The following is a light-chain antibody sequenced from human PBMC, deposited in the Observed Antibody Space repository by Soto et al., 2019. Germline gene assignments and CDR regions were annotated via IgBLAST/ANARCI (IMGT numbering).Light chain of an antibody. V-gene: IGKV1-39*01. CDR3: QQTCNTPRT. CDR2: AAS. J-gene: IGKJ1*01. Sequence: DIQMTQSPSSLSASVGDRVTITCRASQSISTYLNWYHQKPGKAPKLLIYAASSLQSGVPSRFSGSGSGTDFTLTISSLQPEDFATYYCQQTCNTPRTFGQGTKVEI. CDR1: QSISTY.